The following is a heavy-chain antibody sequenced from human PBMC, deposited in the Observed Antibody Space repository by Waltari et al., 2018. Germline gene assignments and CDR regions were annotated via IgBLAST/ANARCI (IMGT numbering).Heavy chain of an antibody. D-gene: IGHD3-10*01. Sequence: EVQLLESGGGLVQPGGSLRLSCAASGFTFSSYAMSWVRQAPGKGMEWVSAISGSCGSTYYADSVKGRFTISRDNSKNTLYLQMNSLRAEDTSVYYCAKSGRITMVRGVMDYYYYGMDVWGQGTTVTVSS. CDR3: AKSGRITMVRGVMDYYYYGMDV. CDR2: ISGSCGST. V-gene: IGHV3-23*01. CDR1: GFTFSSYA. J-gene: IGHJ6*02.